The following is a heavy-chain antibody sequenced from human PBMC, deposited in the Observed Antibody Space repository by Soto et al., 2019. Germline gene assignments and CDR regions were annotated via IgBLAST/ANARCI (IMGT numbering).Heavy chain of an antibody. Sequence: QVQLVQSGAEVKKPGASVKVSCKASGYTFTSYAMHWVRQAPGQRLEWMGWINAGNGNTKYSQKFQGRVTMTRDTSARTAYMERSSLRSEDTVVYYGARDMRPPLVPVSYHGMDVWGQGTPVTVSS. CDR3: ARDMRPPLVPVSYHGMDV. V-gene: IGHV1-3*01. D-gene: IGHD6-6*01. CDR2: INAGNGNT. CDR1: GYTFTSYA. J-gene: IGHJ6*01.